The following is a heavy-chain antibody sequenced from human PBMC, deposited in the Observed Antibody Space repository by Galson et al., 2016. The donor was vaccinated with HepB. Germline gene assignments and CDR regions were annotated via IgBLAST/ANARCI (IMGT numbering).Heavy chain of an antibody. J-gene: IGHJ4*02. CDR1: GYKFTSYW. CDR2: VYPGDSDT. Sequence: QSGAEVKKPGESLKISCQGSGYKFTSYWIGWVRQVPGKGLEWMGTVYPGDSDTRYSPSFQGQVTISVDKSISTAYLQWSSLKASDSAMYYCARHELHSNSWYMDSWGQGTLVTSPQ. CDR3: ARHELHSNSWYMDS. V-gene: IGHV5-51*01. D-gene: IGHD6-13*01.